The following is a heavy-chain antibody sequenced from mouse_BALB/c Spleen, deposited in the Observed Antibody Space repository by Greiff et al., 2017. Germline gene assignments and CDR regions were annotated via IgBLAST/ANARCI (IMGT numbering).Heavy chain of an antibody. V-gene: IGHV1-14*01. CDR3: ARYGYGIPYWYFDV. Sequence: EVQLKESGPELVNPGASVKMSCKASGYTFTSYVMHWVKQKPGQGLEWIGYINPYNDGTKYNEKFKGKATLTSDKSSSTAYMELSSLTSEDSAVYYCARYGYGIPYWYFDVWGAGTTVTVSS. CDR2: INPYNDGT. CDR1: GYTFTSYV. J-gene: IGHJ1*01. D-gene: IGHD1-2*01.